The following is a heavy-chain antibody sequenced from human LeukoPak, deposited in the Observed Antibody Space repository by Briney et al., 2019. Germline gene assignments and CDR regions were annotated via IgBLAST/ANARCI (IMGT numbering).Heavy chain of an antibody. D-gene: IGHD3-22*01. Sequence: GSLRLSCAASGFTFSSYAMSWVRPAPGKGLGWVSAISGSGGSTYYAESVKGRFTIPRDNSKNTLYLQMNSLRAEDTAVYYCAKDGYDSSGYFRLNWFDPWGQGTLVTVSS. V-gene: IGHV3-23*01. J-gene: IGHJ5*02. CDR1: GFTFSSYA. CDR3: AKDGYDSSGYFRLNWFDP. CDR2: ISGSGGST.